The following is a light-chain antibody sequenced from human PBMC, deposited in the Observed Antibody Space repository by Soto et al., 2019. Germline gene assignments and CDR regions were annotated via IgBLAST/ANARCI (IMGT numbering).Light chain of an antibody. CDR3: HSYDSSRSAVV. Sequence: QSVLTQPPSVSGAPGQRVIISCTGSNSNIGTGYDVHWYQQLPGTAPKLLIYGNNNRPSGVPDRFSGSKSGTSASLAITGLQAEDEADYYCHSYDSSRSAVVFGGGTKLTVL. J-gene: IGLJ2*01. CDR1: NSNIGTGYD. V-gene: IGLV1-40*01. CDR2: GNN.